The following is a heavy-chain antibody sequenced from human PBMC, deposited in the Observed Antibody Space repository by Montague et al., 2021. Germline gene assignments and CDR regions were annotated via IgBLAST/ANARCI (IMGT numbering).Heavy chain of an antibody. V-gene: IGHV4-59*01. CDR3: ARQCFYESGGFFI. D-gene: IGHD3-22*01. CDR2: VFYSGAT. J-gene: IGHJ4*02. Sequence: SETLSLTCSVSGDSINGWYWSWIRQPPGKGLEWIGSVFYSGATNYNPSLKSRVTMSADTSKNQVSLKVNSVTAADTAEYYCARQCFYESGGFFIWGLGTLVTVSS. CDR1: GDSINGWY.